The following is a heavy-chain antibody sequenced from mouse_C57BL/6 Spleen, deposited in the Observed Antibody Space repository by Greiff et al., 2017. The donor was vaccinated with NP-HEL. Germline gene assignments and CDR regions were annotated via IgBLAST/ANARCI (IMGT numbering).Heavy chain of an antibody. V-gene: IGHV1-66*01. CDR2: IYPGSGNT. CDR1: GSSFTSYY. CDR3: ARKSNYAMDY. D-gene: IGHD5-1*01. Sequence: QVQLQQSGPELVKPGASVTISCKASGSSFTSYYIHWVKQRPGQGLEWIGWIYPGSGNTKYNEKFKGKATLTADTSSRPAYMQLSSLTSEDAAVYYCARKSNYAMDYWGQGTSVTVSS. J-gene: IGHJ4*01.